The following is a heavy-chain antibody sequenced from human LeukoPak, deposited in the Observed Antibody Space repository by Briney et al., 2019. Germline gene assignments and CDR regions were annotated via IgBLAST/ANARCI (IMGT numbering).Heavy chain of an antibody. D-gene: IGHD6-13*01. V-gene: IGHV4-4*07. J-gene: IGHJ2*01. CDR1: GGSMSSYD. CDR3: ARVSSSWYQDWYFDL. Sequence: PSETLSLTCTVSGGSMSSYDWSWIRQPAGKGLEWIVRTYNSGSTNYNPSLKSRVTMSVDTSKNQFSLKLSSVTAADTAVYYCARVSSSWYQDWYFDLWGRGTLVTVSS. CDR2: TYNSGST.